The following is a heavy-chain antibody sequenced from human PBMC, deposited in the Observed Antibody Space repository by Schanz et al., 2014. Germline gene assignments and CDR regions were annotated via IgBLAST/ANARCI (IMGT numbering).Heavy chain of an antibody. CDR3: TRSYYDFSWGSYRFRAFDI. V-gene: IGHV3-33*03. D-gene: IGHD3-16*02. CDR1: GFIFSSYG. CDR2: IWYDGSNK. Sequence: QVQLVESGGGVVQFGRSLRLSCVASGFIFSSYGLHWVRQAPGKGLEWVAFIWYDGSNKYYADSVKGRFTISRDNAKKTLSLQMISLRAEDTAIYFCTRSYYDFSWGSYRFRAFDIWGQGTTVIVSS. J-gene: IGHJ3*02.